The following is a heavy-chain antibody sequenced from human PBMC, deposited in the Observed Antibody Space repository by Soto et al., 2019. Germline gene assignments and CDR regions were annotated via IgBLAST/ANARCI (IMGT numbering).Heavy chain of an antibody. CDR2: IWYDGSIK. CDR1: GFTFSSYG. Sequence: QVQLVESGGGVVQPGRSLRLSCAASGFTFSSYGMHWVRQAPGKGLEWVAVIWYDGSIKNYAGSVKGRFTISRDKSKNTRYLQMNSLRAEDAAVYYCARTLDDDYGELTEDYWGQGTVVTVSP. CDR3: ARTLDDDYGELTEDY. J-gene: IGHJ4*02. V-gene: IGHV3-33*01. D-gene: IGHD4-17*01.